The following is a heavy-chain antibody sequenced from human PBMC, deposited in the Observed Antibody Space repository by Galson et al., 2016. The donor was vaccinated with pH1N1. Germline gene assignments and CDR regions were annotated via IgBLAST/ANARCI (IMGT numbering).Heavy chain of an antibody. Sequence: SVKVSCKASGGTFSSHAISWVRQAPGQGLEWMGGTIGMFGTTNYAQKFQGRVTITADEFTSPAYMELNNLRSEDTAVYYCASGSGYSGTYGNALDIWVQGTMVTVSS. CDR1: GGTFSSHA. J-gene: IGHJ3*02. CDR2: TIGMFGTT. V-gene: IGHV1-69*13. D-gene: IGHD1-26*01. CDR3: ASGSGYSGTYGNALDI.